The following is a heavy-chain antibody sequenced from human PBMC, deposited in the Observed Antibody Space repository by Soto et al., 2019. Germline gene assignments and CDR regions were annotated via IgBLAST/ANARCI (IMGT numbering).Heavy chain of an antibody. CDR1: GYSFSGYY. V-gene: IGHV1-2*02. CDR3: ARVRDAFDI. Sequence: ASVKVSCKASGYSFSGYYMNWVRQAPGQGLEWMGWIKPNSGGTNYAQKFQGRVTMTRDTSISTAYMELSRLRSDDTAVYYCARVRDAFDIWGQGTMVTVSS. CDR2: IKPNSGGT. J-gene: IGHJ3*02.